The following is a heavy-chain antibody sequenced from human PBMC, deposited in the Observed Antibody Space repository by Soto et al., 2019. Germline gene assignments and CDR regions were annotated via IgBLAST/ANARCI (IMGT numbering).Heavy chain of an antibody. J-gene: IGHJ1*01. Sequence: QVQLVQSGAEVKKPGSSVKVSCKASGGTFSRYAISWVRQAPGQGLEWMGGIIPIFGTANYAQKFQGRVTITADESTCTACMELSSLRSEDTAVYYCARGEDSSGWDAEYFQHWGQGTLVTVSS. V-gene: IGHV1-69*12. CDR2: IIPIFGTA. D-gene: IGHD6-19*01. CDR3: ARGEDSSGWDAEYFQH. CDR1: GGTFSRYA.